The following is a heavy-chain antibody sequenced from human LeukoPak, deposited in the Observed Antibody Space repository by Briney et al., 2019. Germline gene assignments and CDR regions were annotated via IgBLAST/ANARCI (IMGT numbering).Heavy chain of an antibody. Sequence: GESLKISCKGSGYSFTSYWVGWVRQMPGKGLEWMGIIYPGDSVTRYSPSFQGQVTISADKSISTAYLQWSSLKASDTAMYYCARTYYYDSSGYSTAFDYWGQGTLVTVSS. J-gene: IGHJ4*02. CDR1: GYSFTSYW. D-gene: IGHD3-22*01. CDR2: IYPGDSVT. V-gene: IGHV5-51*01. CDR3: ARTYYYDSSGYSTAFDY.